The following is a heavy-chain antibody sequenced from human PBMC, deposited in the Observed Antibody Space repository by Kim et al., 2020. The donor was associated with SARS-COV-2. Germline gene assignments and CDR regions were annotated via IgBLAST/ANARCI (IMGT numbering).Heavy chain of an antibody. CDR3: ARRGFLEWLDWFDP. CDR1: SGSISSSSYY. V-gene: IGHV4-39*01. CDR2: IYYSGST. J-gene: IGHJ5*02. D-gene: IGHD3-3*01. Sequence: SETLSLTCTVSSGSISSSSYYWGWIRQPPGKGLEWIGSIYYSGSTYYNPSLKSRVTISVDTSKNQFSLKLSSVTAADTAVYYCARRGFLEWLDWFDPWGQGTLVTVSS.